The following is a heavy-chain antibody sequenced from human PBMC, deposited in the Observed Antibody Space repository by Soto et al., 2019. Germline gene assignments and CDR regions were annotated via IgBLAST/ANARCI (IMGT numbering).Heavy chain of an antibody. Sequence: QVQLVESGGGVVQPGRSLRLSCAASGFTFSSYGMHWVRQAPGKGLKWVAVIWYDGSNKYYADSVKGRFTISRDNSKNTLYLQMNSLRAEDTAVYYCAREGRIAAAGLDYWGQGTLVTVSS. D-gene: IGHD6-13*01. CDR2: IWYDGSNK. J-gene: IGHJ4*02. CDR3: AREGRIAAAGLDY. V-gene: IGHV3-33*01. CDR1: GFTFSSYG.